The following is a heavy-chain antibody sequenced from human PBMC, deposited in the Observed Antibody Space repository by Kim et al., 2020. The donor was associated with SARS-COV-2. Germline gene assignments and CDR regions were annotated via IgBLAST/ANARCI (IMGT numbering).Heavy chain of an antibody. CDR1: GFTFDDYA. CDR2: ISWNSGSI. J-gene: IGHJ6*02. D-gene: IGHD2-21*02. V-gene: IGHV3-9*01. Sequence: GGSLRLSCAASGFTFDDYAMHWVRQAPGKGLEWVSGISWNSGSIGYADSVKGRFTISRDNAKNSLYLQMNSLRAEDTALYYCAKDSGGNSLSYYYGMDVWGQGTTVTVSS. CDR3: AKDSGGNSLSYYYGMDV.